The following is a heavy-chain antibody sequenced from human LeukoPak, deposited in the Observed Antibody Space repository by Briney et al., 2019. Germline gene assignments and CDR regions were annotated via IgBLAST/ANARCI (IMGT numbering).Heavy chain of an antibody. CDR3: ARSRSGGY. Sequence: GALRLSCAASGFTVSSNYMSWVRQAPGKGLEWVANIKRDGSEKYYVDSVKGRFTISRDNLKNSLYLQMNSLRAEDTAIYYCARSRSGGYWGQGTLVTVSS. CDR2: IKRDGSEK. J-gene: IGHJ4*02. CDR1: GFTVSSNY. D-gene: IGHD1-26*01. V-gene: IGHV3-7*01.